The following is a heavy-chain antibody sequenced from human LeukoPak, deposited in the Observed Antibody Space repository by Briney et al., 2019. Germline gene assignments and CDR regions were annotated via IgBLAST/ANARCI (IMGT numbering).Heavy chain of an antibody. D-gene: IGHD2-21*02. CDR1: GGTFSSYA. CDR2: IIPILGIA. CDR3: ARVCGGDCSQYYFDY. V-gene: IGHV1-69*04. J-gene: IGHJ4*02. Sequence: GASVKVSCKASGGTFSSYAISWVRQAPGQGLEWMGRIIPILGIANYAQKFQGRVTITADKSTSTAYMELSSLRSEDTAVYYCARVCGGDCSQYYFDYWGQGTLVTVSS.